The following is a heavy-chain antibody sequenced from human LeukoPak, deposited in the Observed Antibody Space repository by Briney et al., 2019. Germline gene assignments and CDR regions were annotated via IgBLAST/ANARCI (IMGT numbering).Heavy chain of an antibody. CDR3: AIPQGGPVRAVFTGY. D-gene: IGHD1-14*01. Sequence: PGGSLRLSCAASGFTFSDYAMSWVRQAPGKGLEWVSSISSSSSYIYYADSVKGRFTISRDNAKNSLYLQMNSLRAEDTAVYYCAIPQGGPVRAVFTGYWGQGTLVTVSS. J-gene: IGHJ4*02. V-gene: IGHV3-21*01. CDR1: GFTFSDYA. CDR2: ISSSSSYI.